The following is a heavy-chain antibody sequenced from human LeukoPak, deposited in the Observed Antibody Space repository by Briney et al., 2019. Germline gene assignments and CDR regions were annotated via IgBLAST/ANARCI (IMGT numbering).Heavy chain of an antibody. CDR1: GYIFPNYW. D-gene: IGHD2-21*02. J-gene: IGHJ2*01. CDR2: IHPGDSDT. V-gene: IGHV5-51*01. CDR3: ARVMVVTSTHWYFDL. Sequence: GESLKISCEASGYIFPNYWIGWVRQVPGKGLDWMGLIHPGDSDTRYSPSFQGQVTISVDKSITTAYLQWSSLQASDTAIYFCARVMVVTSTHWYFDLWGRGSLVTVFS.